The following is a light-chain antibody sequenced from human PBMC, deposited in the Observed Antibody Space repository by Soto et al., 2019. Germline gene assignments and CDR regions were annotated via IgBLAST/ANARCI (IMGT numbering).Light chain of an antibody. CDR3: CSYAAITTPVI. Sequence: QSALTQPASVYGSAGQSITISCTGTSSDVGSYNLVSWYQQLPGKAPKLMIYEVSKRPSGVSNRFSGSKSGNTASLTISGLQTEDEADYFCCSYAAITTPVIFGGGTKLTVL. V-gene: IGLV2-23*02. J-gene: IGLJ2*01. CDR1: SSDVGSYNL. CDR2: EVS.